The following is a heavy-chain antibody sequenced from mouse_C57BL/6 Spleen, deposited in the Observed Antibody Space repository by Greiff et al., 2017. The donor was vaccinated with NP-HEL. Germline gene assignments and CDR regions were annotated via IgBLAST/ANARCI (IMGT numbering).Heavy chain of an antibody. D-gene: IGHD1-1*01. J-gene: IGHJ4*01. CDR2: ILPGSGST. CDR3: ARVALYYYGSSYYAMDY. V-gene: IGHV1-9*01. CDR1: GYTFTGYW. Sequence: QVQLKESGAELMKPGASVKLSCKATGYTFTGYWIEWVKQRPGHGLEWIGEILPGSGSTNYNEKFKGKATFTADTSSNTAYMQLSSLTTEDSAIYYCARVALYYYGSSYYAMDYWGQGTSVTVSS.